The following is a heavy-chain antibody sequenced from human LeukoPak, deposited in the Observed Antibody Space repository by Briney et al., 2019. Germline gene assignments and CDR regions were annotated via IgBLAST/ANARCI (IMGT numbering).Heavy chain of an antibody. V-gene: IGHV1-2*06. CDR1: GYTLTGYY. J-gene: IGHJ4*02. CDR3: ARGYDILTGYSPFDY. D-gene: IGHD3-9*01. Sequence: ASVKVSCKASGYTLTGYYMHWVRQAPGQGLEWMGRIDPNSGGTNYAQKFRGRVTMTRDTSISTAYMELSRLRSDDTAVHYCARGYDILTGYSPFDYWGQGTLVTVSS. CDR2: IDPNSGGT.